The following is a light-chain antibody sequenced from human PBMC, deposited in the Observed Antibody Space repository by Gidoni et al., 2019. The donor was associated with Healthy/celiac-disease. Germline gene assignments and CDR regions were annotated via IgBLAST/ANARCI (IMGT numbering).Light chain of an antibody. CDR1: QSISSW. V-gene: IGKV1-5*03. J-gene: IGKJ1*01. CDR2: KAS. CDR3: QQYNSYSWT. Sequence: DIQMTQSPSTLSASVGDRVTITCRASQSISSWLAWYQQKPGKAPELLIYKASGLESGVPSRFSGSGSGTEFTLTISSLQPDDFATYYCQQYNSYSWTFGQGTKVEIK.